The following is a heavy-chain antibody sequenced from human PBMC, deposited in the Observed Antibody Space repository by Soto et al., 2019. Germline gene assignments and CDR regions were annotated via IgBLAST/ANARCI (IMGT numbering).Heavy chain of an antibody. CDR2: IYYSGST. V-gene: IGHV4-39*01. Sequence: SETLSLTCTVSGGSISSSSYYWGWIRQPPGKGLEWIGSIYYSGSTYYNPSLKSRVTISVDTSKNQFSLKLSSVTAADTAVYYCARQGEQLAGFDYWGQGTLVTVSS. D-gene: IGHD6-6*01. CDR1: GGSISSSSYY. CDR3: ARQGEQLAGFDY. J-gene: IGHJ4*02.